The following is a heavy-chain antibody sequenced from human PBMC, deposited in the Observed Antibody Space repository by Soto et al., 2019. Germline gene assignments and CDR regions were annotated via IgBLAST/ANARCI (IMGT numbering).Heavy chain of an antibody. CDR2: ISAYNGNT. D-gene: IGHD2-15*01. CDR3: ARQKSVVVVAATLWFDP. CDR1: GYTFTSYG. J-gene: IGHJ5*02. V-gene: IGHV1-18*01. Sequence: ASVKVSCKASGYTFTSYGISWVRQAPGQGLEWMGWISAYNGNTNYAQKLQGRVTMTTDTSTGTAYMELRSLRSDDTAVYYCARQKSVVVVAATLWFDPWGQGTLVTVSS.